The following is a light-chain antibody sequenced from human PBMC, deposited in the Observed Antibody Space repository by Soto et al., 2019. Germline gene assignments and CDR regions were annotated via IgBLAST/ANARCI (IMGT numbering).Light chain of an antibody. Sequence: LTLSPGTVSLSPGERATLSCRAIQSVSSSYLAWYQQKPGQAPRLLIYGASSRATGIPDRFSGSGSGTDFTLTISRLEPEDFAVYYCQQYGSSPPLSFSGGTNLDIK. CDR3: QQYGSSPPLS. V-gene: IGKV3-20*01. J-gene: IGKJ4*01. CDR2: GAS. CDR1: QSVSSSY.